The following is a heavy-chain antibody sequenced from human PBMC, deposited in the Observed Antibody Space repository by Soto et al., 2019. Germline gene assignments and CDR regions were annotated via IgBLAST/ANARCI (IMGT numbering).Heavy chain of an antibody. V-gene: IGHV4-34*01. CDR3: ARGRSSGWYRGLDFDY. Sequence: SETLSLTCAVYGGSFSGYYWSWIRQPPGKGLEWIGEINHSGSTNYNPSLKSRVTISVDTSKNQFSLKLSSVTAADTAVYYCARGRSSGWYRGLDFDYWGQGTLVTVSS. CDR1: GGSFSGYY. J-gene: IGHJ4*02. D-gene: IGHD6-19*01. CDR2: INHSGST.